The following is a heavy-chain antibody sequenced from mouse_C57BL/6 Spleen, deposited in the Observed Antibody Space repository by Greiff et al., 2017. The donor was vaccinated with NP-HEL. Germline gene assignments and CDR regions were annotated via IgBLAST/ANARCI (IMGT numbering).Heavy chain of an antibody. CDR1: GYSITSGYY. J-gene: IGHJ1*03. D-gene: IGHD1-1*01. CDR2: ISYDGSN. CDR3: ARGYYYGSSYGYFDV. V-gene: IGHV3-6*01. Sequence: ESGPGLVKPSQSLSLTCSVTGYSITSGYYWNWIRQFPGNKLEWMGYISYDGSNNYNPSLKNRISITRDTSKNQFFLKLNSVTTEDTATYYCARGYYYGSSYGYFDVWGTGTTVTVSS.